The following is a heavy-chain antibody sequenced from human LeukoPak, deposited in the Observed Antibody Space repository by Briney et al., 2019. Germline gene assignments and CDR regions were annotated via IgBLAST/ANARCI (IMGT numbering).Heavy chain of an antibody. V-gene: IGHV3-9*03. CDR3: AKGQWELRRGAFDI. D-gene: IGHD1-26*01. J-gene: IGHJ3*02. Sequence: PGRSLRLSCAASGFTFDDYAMHWVRQAPGKGLEWVSGISWNSGSIGYADSVKGRFTISRDNAKNSLYLQMNSLRAEDMALYYCAKGQWELRRGAFDIWGQGTMVTVSS. CDR2: ISWNSGSI. CDR1: GFTFDDYA.